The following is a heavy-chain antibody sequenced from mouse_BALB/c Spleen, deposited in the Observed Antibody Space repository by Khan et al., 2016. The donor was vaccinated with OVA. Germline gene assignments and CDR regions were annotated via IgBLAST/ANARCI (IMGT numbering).Heavy chain of an antibody. CDR1: GFAFSSYD. V-gene: IGHV5-9*02. CDR3: ARPAYYVNGWFTY. CDR2: ISGTGIYT. Sequence: EVELVESGGGLVKPGGSLKLSCAPSGFAFSSYDMSWVRQTPEKRLEWVATISGTGIYTYYPDSVKGRFTISRDNARNTLYLQMSSLRSEDTALYYSARPAYYVNGWFTYWGQGTLVTVSA. D-gene: IGHD1-1*01. J-gene: IGHJ3*01.